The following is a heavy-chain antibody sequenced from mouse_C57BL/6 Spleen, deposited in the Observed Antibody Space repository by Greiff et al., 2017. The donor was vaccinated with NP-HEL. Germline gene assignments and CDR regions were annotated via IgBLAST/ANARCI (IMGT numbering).Heavy chain of an antibody. CDR3: VRQFYCYGSSHDWYFDV. Sequence: EVQGVESGGGLVQPKGSLKLSCAASGFSFNTYAMNWVRQAPGKGLEWVARIRSKSNNYATYYADSVKDRFTISRDDSESMLYLQMKNLKTEDTAMYYCVRQFYCYGSSHDWYFDVWGTGTTVTVSS. CDR1: GFSFNTYA. D-gene: IGHD1-1*01. J-gene: IGHJ1*03. V-gene: IGHV10-1*01. CDR2: IRSKSNNYAT.